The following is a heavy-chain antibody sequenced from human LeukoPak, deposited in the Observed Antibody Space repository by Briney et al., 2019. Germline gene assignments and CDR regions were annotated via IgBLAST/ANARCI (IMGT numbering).Heavy chain of an antibody. J-gene: IGHJ4*02. D-gene: IGHD2-2*01. V-gene: IGHV3-21*01. CDR1: GFTFSSYS. CDR3: ARDFAGHCSSSNCYADY. Sequence: GGSLRLSCAVSGFTFSSYSMNWVRQAPGKGLEWVSSISSSSRYIYCADSVKGRFTISRDNAKNSLYLQLSSLRAEDTAVYYCARDFAGHCSSSNCYADYWGQGTLVTVSS. CDR2: ISSSSRYI.